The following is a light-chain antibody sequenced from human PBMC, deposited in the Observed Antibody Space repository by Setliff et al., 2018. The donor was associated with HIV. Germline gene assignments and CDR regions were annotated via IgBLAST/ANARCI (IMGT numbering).Light chain of an antibody. Sequence: QSVLTQPASVSGSPGQSITISCTGTSSDVGGYNYVSWYQQHPGKVPKLIIYEVSNRPSGVSNRFSGSKSGNTASLTISGLQAEDEADYFCSSYTSTSAAVFGTGTKVTV. V-gene: IGLV2-14*01. J-gene: IGLJ1*01. CDR3: SSYTSTSAAV. CDR1: SSDVGGYNY. CDR2: EVS.